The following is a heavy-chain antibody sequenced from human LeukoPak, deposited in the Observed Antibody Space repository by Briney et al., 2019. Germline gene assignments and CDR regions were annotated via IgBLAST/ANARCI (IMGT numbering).Heavy chain of an antibody. D-gene: IGHD1-1*01. CDR1: GYTFTSYA. J-gene: IGHJ6*02. CDR3: ARAANVERRGSQVYYGMDV. Sequence: ASVKVSCKASGYTFTSYAMNWVRQAPGQGLEWVGWINTNTGNPTYAQGFTGRFVFSLDTSVSTAYLQISSLKAEDTAVYYCARAANVERRGSQVYYGMDVWGQGTTVTVSS. CDR2: INTNTGNP. V-gene: IGHV7-4-1*02.